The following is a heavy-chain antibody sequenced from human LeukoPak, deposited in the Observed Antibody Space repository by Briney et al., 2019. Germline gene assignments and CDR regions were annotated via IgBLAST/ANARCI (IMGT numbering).Heavy chain of an antibody. D-gene: IGHD3-10*01. V-gene: IGHV4-39*07. CDR1: GGSISSSSYY. J-gene: IGHJ4*02. CDR3: ARGGPLVRGGTFDY. Sequence: SETLSLTCTVSGGSISSSSYYWGWIRQPPGKGLEWIGSIYYSGSTYYNPSLKSRVTISVDTSKNQFSLKLTSVTAADTAVYYCARGGPLVRGGTFDYWGQGTLVTVSS. CDR2: IYYSGST.